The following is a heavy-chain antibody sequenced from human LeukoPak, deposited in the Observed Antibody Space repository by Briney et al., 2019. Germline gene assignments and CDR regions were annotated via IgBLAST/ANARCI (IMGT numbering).Heavy chain of an antibody. CDR1: GGSFSGYY. J-gene: IGHJ4*02. V-gene: IGHV4-34*01. Sequence: SETLSLTCAVYGGSFSGYYWTWIRQSPGKGLEWIGEIILGGSTNYSPSLESRVTISVDTSKNQFSLNLNSVTAADTALYCCARGLWFGGTRLDSWGQGTLVTVSP. D-gene: IGHD3-10*01. CDR3: ARGLWFGGTRLDS. CDR2: IILGGST.